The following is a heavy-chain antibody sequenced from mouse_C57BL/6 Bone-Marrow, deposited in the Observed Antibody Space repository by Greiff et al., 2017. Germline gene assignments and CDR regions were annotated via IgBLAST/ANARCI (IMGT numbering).Heavy chain of an antibody. D-gene: IGHD2-1*01. Sequence: QVQLQQPGAELVKPGASVKMSCKASGYTFTSYWITWVKQRPGQGLEWIGDIYPGSGSTNYNEKFKSKATLTVDTSSRTANMQLSSLTSEDSAVYYCSKIYYGPFDYWGQGTTLTVSS. CDR2: IYPGSGST. CDR1: GYTFTSYW. CDR3: SKIYYGPFDY. J-gene: IGHJ2*01. V-gene: IGHV1-55*01.